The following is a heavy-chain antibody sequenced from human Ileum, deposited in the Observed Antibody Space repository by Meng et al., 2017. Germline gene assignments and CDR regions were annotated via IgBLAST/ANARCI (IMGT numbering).Heavy chain of an antibody. CDR1: GDSISTTNW. J-gene: IGHJ4*02. D-gene: IGHD4-23*01. CDR2: IYHSGLV. V-gene: IGHV4-4*02. Sequence: QGSGPGLVKPSGTLSLPCAVSGDSISTTNWWNWVRQPPGEGLEWIGEIYHSGLVNYNLSLKSRVTLSIDKSKNQFSLKLISVTAADTGVYYCAANSGKKMHSWGQGTLVTVSS. CDR3: AANSGKKMHS.